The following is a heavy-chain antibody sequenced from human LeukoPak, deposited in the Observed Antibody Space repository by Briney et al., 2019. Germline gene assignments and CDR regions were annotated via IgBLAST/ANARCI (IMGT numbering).Heavy chain of an antibody. Sequence: SETLSLTCTVSGGSISSSSHYWGWIRQPPGKGLEWIGSISNSGSTYYNPSLKSRVTISVDASNNQFSLKLSSVTAADTAVYYCATTTIRLGYWGQGTLVTVSS. J-gene: IGHJ4*02. V-gene: IGHV4-39*07. CDR2: ISNSGST. D-gene: IGHD1-26*01. CDR1: GGSISSSSHY. CDR3: ATTTIRLGY.